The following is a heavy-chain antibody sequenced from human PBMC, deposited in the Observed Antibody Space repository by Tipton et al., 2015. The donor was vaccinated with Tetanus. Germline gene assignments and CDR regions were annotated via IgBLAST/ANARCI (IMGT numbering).Heavy chain of an antibody. D-gene: IGHD3-3*01. V-gene: IGHV4-30-4*01. J-gene: IGHJ4*02. CDR1: GTSLSSGDYF. CDR3: ARERSGFNVGHLDV. CDR2: INSLGST. Sequence: TLSLTCSVSGTSLSSGDYFWSWLRQSPGGGLEWIGYINSLGSTWYNPSLKSRVTISVDSSKNQFSLNVNSVTAADTAVYFCARERSGFNVGHLDVWGPGILVIVSS.